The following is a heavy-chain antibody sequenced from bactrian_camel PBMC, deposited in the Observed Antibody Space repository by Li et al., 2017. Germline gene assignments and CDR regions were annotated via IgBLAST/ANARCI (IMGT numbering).Heavy chain of an antibody. Sequence: HVQLVESGGGSVQAGGSLRLSCAARGYAYDTYCMGWFRRPAGKEREGIAVIDSDGDTAYAESLKDRFTISVDNAKNAVYLQMNSLKPEDTATYYCAARLDRCWNEVDVLRYNYWGQGTQVTVS. CDR1: GYAYDTYC. CDR2: IDSDGDT. J-gene: IGHJ4*01. V-gene: IGHV3S55*01. CDR3: AARLDRCWNEVDVLRYNY. D-gene: IGHD1*01.